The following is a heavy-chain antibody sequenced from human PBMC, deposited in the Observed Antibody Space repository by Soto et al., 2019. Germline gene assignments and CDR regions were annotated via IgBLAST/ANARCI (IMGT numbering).Heavy chain of an antibody. V-gene: IGHV1-69*13. J-gene: IGHJ6*02. CDR2: IIPIFGTA. CDR3: ASQGVTADAYYYYGMDV. Sequence: SVKVSCKASGGTFSSYAISWVRQAPGQGLEWMGGIIPIFGTANYAQKFQGRVTIIADESTSTAYMELSSLRSEDTAVYYCASQGVTADAYYYYGMDVWGQGTTVTVSS. CDR1: GGTFSSYA. D-gene: IGHD2-21*02.